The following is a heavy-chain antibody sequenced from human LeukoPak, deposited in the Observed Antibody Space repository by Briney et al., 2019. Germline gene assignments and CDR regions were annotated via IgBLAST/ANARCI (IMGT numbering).Heavy chain of an antibody. Sequence: RASVKVSCKASGYTFTSYGISWVRQAPGQGLEWMGWISAYNGNTNYAQKLQGRVTMTTDTSTSTAYMELSSLRSEDTAVYYCATAGPSGSGSYFAYYYYYYMDVWGKGTTVTVSS. J-gene: IGHJ6*03. V-gene: IGHV1-18*01. CDR1: GYTFTSYG. CDR3: ATAGPSGSGSYFAYYYYYYMDV. CDR2: ISAYNGNT. D-gene: IGHD3-10*01.